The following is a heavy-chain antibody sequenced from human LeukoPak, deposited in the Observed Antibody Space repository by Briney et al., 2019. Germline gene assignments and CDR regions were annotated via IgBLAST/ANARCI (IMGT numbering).Heavy chain of an antibody. J-gene: IGHJ4*02. CDR1: GYTLTELS. V-gene: IGHV1-24*01. CDR2: FDPEDGET. CDR3: YYDFWSGYSPVGY. Sequence: ASVKVSCKVSGYTLTELSMHWVRQAPGKGLEWMGGFDPEDGETIYAQKFQGRVTMAEDTSTDTAYMELSSLRSEDTAVYYCYYDFWSGYSPVGYWGQGTLVTVSS. D-gene: IGHD3-3*01.